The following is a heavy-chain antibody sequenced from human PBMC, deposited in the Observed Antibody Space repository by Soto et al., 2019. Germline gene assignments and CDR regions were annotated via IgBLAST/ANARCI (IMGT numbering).Heavy chain of an antibody. D-gene: IGHD3-9*01. J-gene: IGHJ6*02. V-gene: IGHV1-8*01. Sequence: ASAKVSCKASGYTFTSNDIHWVRQATGQGLEWMGWMHGNSGNTVYAQKFQGRVTITADKSTSTAYMELSSLRSEDTAVYYCARDHYDILTGYDVWGQGTTVTVS. CDR1: GYTFTSND. CDR2: MHGNSGNT. CDR3: ARDHYDILTGYDV.